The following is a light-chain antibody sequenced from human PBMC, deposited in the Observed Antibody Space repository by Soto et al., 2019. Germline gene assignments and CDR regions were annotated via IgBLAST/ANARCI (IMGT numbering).Light chain of an antibody. CDR3: SARDDFLSGVV. V-gene: IGLV1-47*01. CDR1: SSNIGSNH. CDR2: RSD. Sequence: QSVLTQPPSASGTPGQRVTTSCSGSSSNIGSNHVYWYQQFPGMAPKLLMYRSDQRPTGVPDRFSGSRSGTSASLAISGLRSDDEADYYCSARDDFLSGVVFGGGTKLTVL. J-gene: IGLJ2*01.